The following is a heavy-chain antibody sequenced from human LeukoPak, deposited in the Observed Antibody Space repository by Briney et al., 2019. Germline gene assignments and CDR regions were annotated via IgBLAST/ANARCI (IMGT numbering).Heavy chain of an antibody. CDR2: INPNSGGT. J-gene: IGHJ4*02. D-gene: IGHD1-26*01. CDR1: GYTFTGYY. CDR3: GRDGEWELIPHFDY. V-gene: IGHV1-2*02. Sequence: SSVTVSCKASGYTFTGYYMHLVRQAPGQGLEWIGLINPNSGGTNYAQKFKGGVTMTRATSISTAYMELSRLRSDDTAVYYCGRDGEWELIPHFDYWGQGTMVTVSS.